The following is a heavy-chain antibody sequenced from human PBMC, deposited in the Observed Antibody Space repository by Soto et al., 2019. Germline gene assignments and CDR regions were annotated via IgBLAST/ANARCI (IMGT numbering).Heavy chain of an antibody. Sequence: GGSLRLSCAASGFTFSSYWMSWVRQAPGKRLEWVATIKQEGREKYYVDSVKGRFTISRDNAKNSLYLQMNSLRAEDTALYYGARDVQFTIIGGVRYYCMDVWGQGXTGT. CDR1: GFTFSSYW. D-gene: IGHD3-3*01. J-gene: IGHJ6*02. V-gene: IGHV3-7*01. CDR3: ARDVQFTIIGGVRYYCMDV. CDR2: IKQEGREK.